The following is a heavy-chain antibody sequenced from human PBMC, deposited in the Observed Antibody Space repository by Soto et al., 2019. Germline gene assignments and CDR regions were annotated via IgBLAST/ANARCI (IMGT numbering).Heavy chain of an antibody. J-gene: IGHJ4*02. V-gene: IGHV4-34*01. CDR1: GGSFSGYY. D-gene: IGHD3-9*01. CDR3: ARGLYYDILTGYSWGDY. CDR2: ISHSGST. Sequence: SETLSLTCAVYGGSFSGYYWSWIRQTPGKGLEWIGDISHSGSTNYNPSLKSRVTISVDSSKKQFSLKVFSVTAADTAVYYCARGLYYDILTGYSWGDYWGRGTLVTVSS.